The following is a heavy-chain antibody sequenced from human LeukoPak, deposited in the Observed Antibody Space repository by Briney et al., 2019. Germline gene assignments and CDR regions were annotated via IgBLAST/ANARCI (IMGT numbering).Heavy chain of an antibody. V-gene: IGHV3-48*03. J-gene: IGHJ4*02. Sequence: PGGSLRLSCAASGFTFSSYEMNWVRQAPGKGLEWDSYISSSGSTIFYADSVKGRFTISRDNTKNSLYLQMNSLRAEDTAVYYCATFSEVDYWGQGTLVTVFS. CDR1: GFTFSSYE. CDR3: ATFSEVDY. CDR2: ISSSGSTI. D-gene: IGHD1-14*01.